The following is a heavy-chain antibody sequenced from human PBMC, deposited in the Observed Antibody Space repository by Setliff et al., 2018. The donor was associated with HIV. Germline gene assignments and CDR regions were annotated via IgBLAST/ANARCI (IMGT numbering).Heavy chain of an antibody. V-gene: IGHV1-2*02. CDR2: INPNSGGT. CDR3: ARDRLSYNFYYYGMDV. J-gene: IGHJ6*02. Sequence: ASVKVSCKAPGDTFTGYYMHWVRQAPGQGLEWMGWINPNSGGTNYAQKFQGRVIMTRDTSISTAYMQLGRLRSDDTAVYYCARDRLSYNFYYYGMDVWGQGTTVTVSS. D-gene: IGHD1-26*01. CDR1: GDTFTGYY.